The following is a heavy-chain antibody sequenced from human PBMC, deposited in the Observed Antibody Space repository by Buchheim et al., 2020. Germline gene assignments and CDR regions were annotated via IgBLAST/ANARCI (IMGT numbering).Heavy chain of an antibody. CDR1: GGSISSGSYY. D-gene: IGHD2-2*01. CDR2: IYTSGST. V-gene: IGHV4-61*02. J-gene: IGHJ6*02. Sequence: QVQLQESGPGLVKPSQTLSLTCTVSGGSISSGSYYWSWIRQPAGKGLEWIGRIYTSGSTNYNPSLKSRVTISVDTSKNQFSLKLSSVTAADTAVYYCAAEGGYCSSTCCYLYGMDVWGQGTT. CDR3: AAEGGYCSSTCCYLYGMDV.